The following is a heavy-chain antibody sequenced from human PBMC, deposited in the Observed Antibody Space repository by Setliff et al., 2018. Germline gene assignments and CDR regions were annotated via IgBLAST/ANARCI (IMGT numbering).Heavy chain of an antibody. J-gene: IGHJ4*02. Sequence: GASVKVSCKASGGTFSSYAISWVRQAPGQGLEWMGGIIPIFGTANYAQKFQGRVTITADKSTSTAYMELSRLTSEDTAVYYCARSPFPVDTVMVTTFDSWGQGTLVTVSS. V-gene: IGHV1-69*06. CDR2: IIPIFGTA. CDR3: ARSPFPVDTVMVTTFDS. D-gene: IGHD5-18*01. CDR1: GGTFSSYA.